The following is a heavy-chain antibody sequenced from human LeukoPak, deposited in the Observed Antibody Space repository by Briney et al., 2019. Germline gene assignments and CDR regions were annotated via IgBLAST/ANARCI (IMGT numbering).Heavy chain of an antibody. Sequence: GGSLRLSCAASGFTFSSYGMHWVRQAPGKGLEWVAFIRYDGSNKYYADSVKGRFTISRDNSKNTLYLQMNSLRADDTAVYYCARSYDSSGYYLSYYYYYMDVWGKGTTVTVSS. J-gene: IGHJ6*03. CDR2: IRYDGSNK. CDR3: ARSYDSSGYYLSYYYYYMDV. D-gene: IGHD3-22*01. V-gene: IGHV3-30*02. CDR1: GFTFSSYG.